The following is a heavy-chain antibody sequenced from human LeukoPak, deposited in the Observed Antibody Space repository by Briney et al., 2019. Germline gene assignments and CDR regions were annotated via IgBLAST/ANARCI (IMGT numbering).Heavy chain of an antibody. CDR2: VSGGGGTT. J-gene: IGHJ6*02. D-gene: IGHD4-17*01. CDR3: ARGSYGDYYYGMDV. V-gene: IGHV3-23*01. Sequence: GGSLRLSCAASGFTFGSHAMSWVRQAPGRGLEWVSTVSGGGGTTHYADSVKGRFTISRDNAKNSLYLQMNSLRAEDTAVYYCARGSYGDYYYGMDVWGQGTTVTVSS. CDR1: GFTFGSHA.